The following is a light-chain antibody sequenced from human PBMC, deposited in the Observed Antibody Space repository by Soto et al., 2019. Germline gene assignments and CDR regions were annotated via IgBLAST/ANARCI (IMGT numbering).Light chain of an antibody. CDR3: ASFTTNRVYV. V-gene: IGLV2-14*01. Sequence: QSVLTQPTSVSGSAGQSITSSCTGNGHDIGAYDYVSWYQQHPGKAPRLLIYGVRNRPSGIPSRFSASKSGLTASLTISGLQAEDEADYYCASFTTNRVYVFGPGTKVTVL. J-gene: IGLJ1*01. CDR1: GHDIGAYDY. CDR2: GVR.